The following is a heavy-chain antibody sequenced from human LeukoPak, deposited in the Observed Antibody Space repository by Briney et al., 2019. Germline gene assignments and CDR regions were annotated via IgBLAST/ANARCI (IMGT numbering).Heavy chain of an antibody. CDR1: GFTSSSYW. V-gene: IGHV3-7*01. Sequence: GGSLRLSCAAPGFTSSSYWMSWVRQAPGKGLEWVANIKQDGSEKYYVDSVKGRFTISRDNAKNSLYLQMNSLRAEDTAVYYCARFGFRGSSWYYLDYWGQGTLVTVSS. CDR3: ARFGFRGSSWYYLDY. J-gene: IGHJ4*02. CDR2: IKQDGSEK. D-gene: IGHD6-13*01.